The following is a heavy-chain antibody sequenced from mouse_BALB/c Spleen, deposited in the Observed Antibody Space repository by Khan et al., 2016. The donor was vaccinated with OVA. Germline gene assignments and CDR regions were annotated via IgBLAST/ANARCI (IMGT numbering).Heavy chain of an antibody. CDR2: IWSGGST. V-gene: IGHV2-2*02. D-gene: IGHD2-4*01. J-gene: IGHJ3*01. Sequence: QVQLKESGPGLVQPSQSLSITYTVSGFSLTTYGVHWVRQFPGKGLEWLGVIWSGGSTDYNAAFISRLSISKDSSKSQVFFKMNSLQVNDTAIYYCARNYDYDEGLAYWGQGTLVTVSA. CDR3: ARNYDYDEGLAY. CDR1: GFSLTTYG.